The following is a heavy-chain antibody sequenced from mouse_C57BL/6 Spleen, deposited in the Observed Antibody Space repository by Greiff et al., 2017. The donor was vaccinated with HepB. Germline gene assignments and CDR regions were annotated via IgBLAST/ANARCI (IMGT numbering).Heavy chain of an antibody. CDR2: ISSGGSYT. CDR3: ARSYDYGGSWFAY. J-gene: IGHJ3*01. V-gene: IGHV5-6*01. CDR1: GFTFSSYG. D-gene: IGHD2-4*01. Sequence: EVQVVESGGDLVKPGGSLKLSCAASGFTFSSYGMSWVRQTPDKRLEWVATISSGGSYTYYPDSVKGRFTISRDNAKNTLYLQMSSLKSEDTAMYYCARSYDYGGSWFAYWGQGTLVTVSA.